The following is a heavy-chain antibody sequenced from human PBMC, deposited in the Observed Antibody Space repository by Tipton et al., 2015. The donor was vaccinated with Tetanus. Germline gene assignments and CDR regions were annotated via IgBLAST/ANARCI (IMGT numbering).Heavy chain of an antibody. CDR2: IYQSGST. Sequence: TLSLTCTVSGGSINSPDYSWGWIRQPPGKGLEWIGYIYQSGSTSYNPSLATRVTITADKSKNLFSLNLRSVTAADTAVYYCARDRGQQFVSDWFDPWGQGTLVTVSS. CDR1: GGSINSPDYS. V-gene: IGHV4-30-2*01. J-gene: IGHJ5*02. D-gene: IGHD6-6*01. CDR3: ARDRGQQFVSDWFDP.